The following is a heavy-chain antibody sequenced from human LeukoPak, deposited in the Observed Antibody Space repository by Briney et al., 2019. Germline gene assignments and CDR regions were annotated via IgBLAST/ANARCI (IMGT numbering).Heavy chain of an antibody. CDR3: ARGRVIVVLTADKDGHYYYGMDD. CDR2: IKQDGSEK. Sequence: PSETLSLTCTVSGGSVSSGSYYWSWVRQAPGKGLEWVANIKQDGSEKYYVDSVKGRFSISRDNAENSLYLQMNSLRAEDTAVYYCARGRVIVVLTADKDGHYYYGMDDWGQGTTVTVSS. V-gene: IGHV3-7*03. J-gene: IGHJ6*02. D-gene: IGHD2-2*01. CDR1: GGSVSSGSYY.